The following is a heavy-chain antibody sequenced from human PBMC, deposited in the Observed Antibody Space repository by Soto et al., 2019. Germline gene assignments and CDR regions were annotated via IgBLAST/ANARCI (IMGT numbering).Heavy chain of an antibody. CDR2: IYTSGST. J-gene: IGHJ6*02. CDR3: ARDGNSKQLVRVYYYYGMDV. CDR1: GGSISSYY. V-gene: IGHV4-4*07. Sequence: PSETLSLTCTVSGGSISSYYWSWIRQPAGKGLEWIGRIYTSGSTNYNPSLKSRVTMSVDTSKNQFSLKLSSVTAADTAVYYCARDGNSKQLVRVYYYYGMDVWGQGTTVTAP. D-gene: IGHD6-13*01.